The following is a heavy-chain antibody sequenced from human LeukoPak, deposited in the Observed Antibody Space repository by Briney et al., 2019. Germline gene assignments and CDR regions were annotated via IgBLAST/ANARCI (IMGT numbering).Heavy chain of an antibody. Sequence: GGSLRLPCAASGFTFSSYSMNWVHQAPGKGLEWVSSISSSSSYIYYADSVKGRFTISRDNAKNSLYLQMNSLRAEDTAVYYCARASSGYDFSIAYWGQGTLVTVSS. CDR2: ISSSSSYI. J-gene: IGHJ4*02. CDR3: ARASSGYDFSIAY. D-gene: IGHD5-12*01. V-gene: IGHV3-21*01. CDR1: GFTFSSYS.